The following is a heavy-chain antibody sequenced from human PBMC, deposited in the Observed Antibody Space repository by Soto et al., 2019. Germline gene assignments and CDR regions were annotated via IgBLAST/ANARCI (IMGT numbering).Heavy chain of an antibody. V-gene: IGHV1-69*13. CDR1: GGTFSSYA. D-gene: IGHD4-17*01. Sequence: SVKVSCKASGGTFSSYAISWVRQAPGQGLEWMGGIIPIFGTANYAQKFQGRVTITADESTSTAYMELSSLRSEDTAVYYCARGGVNGDYYYYYGMDVWGQGTMVTVSS. CDR2: IIPIFGTA. J-gene: IGHJ6*02. CDR3: ARGGVNGDYYYYYGMDV.